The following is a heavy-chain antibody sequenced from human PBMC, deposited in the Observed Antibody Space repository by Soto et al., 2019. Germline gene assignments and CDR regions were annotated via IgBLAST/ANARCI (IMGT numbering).Heavy chain of an antibody. J-gene: IGHJ5*02. V-gene: IGHV4-59*01. Sequence: SETLSLTCTVSGGSISSYYWSWIRQPPGKGLEWIGYIYYSGSTNYNPSLKSRVTISVDTSKNQFSLKLSSVTAADTAVYYCARGRVPAAPYNWFDPWGRGTLVTVSS. D-gene: IGHD2-2*01. CDR1: GGSISSYY. CDR3: ARGRVPAAPYNWFDP. CDR2: IYYSGST.